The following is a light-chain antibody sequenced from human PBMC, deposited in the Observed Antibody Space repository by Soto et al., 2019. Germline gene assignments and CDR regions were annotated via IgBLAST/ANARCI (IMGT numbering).Light chain of an antibody. Sequence: EIVMTQSPATLSVSPVERATLSCMASQSVDTNLAWYQQKPGQAPRLLIYDASTRATGIPARFSGSGSGTDFTLTISSLEPEDFAVYYCQQRSNWPRGTFGGGTKVDIK. J-gene: IGKJ4*01. CDR1: QSVDTN. V-gene: IGKV3-11*01. CDR2: DAS. CDR3: QQRSNWPRGT.